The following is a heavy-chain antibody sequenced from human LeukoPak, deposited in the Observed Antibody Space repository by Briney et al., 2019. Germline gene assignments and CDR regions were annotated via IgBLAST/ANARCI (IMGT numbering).Heavy chain of an antibody. J-gene: IGHJ4*02. CDR1: GFTFSSYV. CDR3: AKGSAAARPYYFDY. D-gene: IGHD6-6*01. CDR2: ITGSSDST. V-gene: IGHV3-23*01. Sequence: GGSLRLSCAASGFTFSSYVMSWVRQAPGKGLEWVSAITGSSDSTYYADSVKGRFTISRDNSKNTLYLQINSLRAEDTAMYYCAKGSAAARPYYFDYWGQGTLVTVSS.